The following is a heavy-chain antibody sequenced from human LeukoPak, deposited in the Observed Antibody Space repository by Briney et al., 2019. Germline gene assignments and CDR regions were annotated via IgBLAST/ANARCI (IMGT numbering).Heavy chain of an antibody. Sequence: GGSLRLSCIASGFTFSNHGMHWVRQAPGKGLEWVTFIGHDGDNEQYAQSVRGRFTISRDKSKNTLYLQMNSLRAEDTAVYYCARAPKRWWRNYGMDVWGQGTTVTVSS. CDR1: GFTFSNHG. V-gene: IGHV3-30*02. CDR2: IGHDGDNE. D-gene: IGHD2-15*01. CDR3: ARAPKRWWRNYGMDV. J-gene: IGHJ6*02.